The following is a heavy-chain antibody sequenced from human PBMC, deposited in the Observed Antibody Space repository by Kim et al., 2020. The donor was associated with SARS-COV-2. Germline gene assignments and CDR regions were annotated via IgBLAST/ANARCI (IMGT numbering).Heavy chain of an antibody. Sequence: GGSLRLSCAASGFTFSDSAMYWVRQASGKGLEWVGRIRSKTNSYSTAYDVSVKGRSIISRDDSKNKAYLHMNSLKTEDTAIYYCTXVPPYSNGRWDAFEIWGQGXXVTVSS. CDR2: IRSKTNSYST. CDR1: GFTFSDSA. J-gene: IGHJ3*02. CDR3: TXVPPYSNGRWDAFEI. V-gene: IGHV3-73*01. D-gene: IGHD4-4*01.